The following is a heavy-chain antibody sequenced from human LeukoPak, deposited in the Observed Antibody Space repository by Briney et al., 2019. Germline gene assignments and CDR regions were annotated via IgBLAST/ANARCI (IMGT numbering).Heavy chain of an antibody. CDR2: ISYDGSNK. V-gene: IGHV3-30-3*01. Sequence: GRSLRLSCAASGFTFSSCAMHWVRQAPGKGLEWVAVISYDGSNKYYADSVKGRFTISRDNSKNTLYLQMNSLRAEDTAEYYCARDFFGGSQGGYWGQGTLVTVSS. CDR3: ARDFFGGSQGGY. D-gene: IGHD1-26*01. CDR1: GFTFSSCA. J-gene: IGHJ4*02.